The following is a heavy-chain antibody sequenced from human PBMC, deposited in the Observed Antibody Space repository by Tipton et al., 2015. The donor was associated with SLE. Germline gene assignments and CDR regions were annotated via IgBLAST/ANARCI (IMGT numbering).Heavy chain of an antibody. CDR1: GGSISSYY. J-gene: IGHJ6*02. CDR3: ARDPGRYDFGPCGMDG. CDR2: IFYSGST. Sequence: TLSLTCTVSGGSISSYYWSWIRQPPGKGLEWIGHIFYSGSTNYNPSLKSRVTISVDTSKNQFSLKLSSVTAADTAVYYCARDPGRYDFGPCGMDGWGQGTTVTVSS. V-gene: IGHV4-59*01. D-gene: IGHD3-3*01.